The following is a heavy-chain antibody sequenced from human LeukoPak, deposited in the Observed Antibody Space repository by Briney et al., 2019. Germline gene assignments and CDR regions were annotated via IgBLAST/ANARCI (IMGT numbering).Heavy chain of an antibody. Sequence: ASVKVSCKASGYTFTSYGIRWVRQAPGQALEWPGSLLAYNGNTNYAQKLQGRVTMTTDTSTSTAYMELRSLRSDDTAVYYCARVDILTGYWTHWFDPWGQGTLVTVSS. CDR1: GYTFTSYG. D-gene: IGHD3-9*01. J-gene: IGHJ5*02. CDR2: LLAYNGNT. CDR3: ARVDILTGYWTHWFDP. V-gene: IGHV1-18*01.